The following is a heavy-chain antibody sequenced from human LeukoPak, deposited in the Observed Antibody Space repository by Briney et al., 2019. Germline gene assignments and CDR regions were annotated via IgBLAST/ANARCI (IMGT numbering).Heavy chain of an antibody. CDR1: GYTFTGYY. J-gene: IGHJ6*02. CDR3: ARVLNPTLYDYYGMDV. CDR2: INPNSGGT. Sequence: ASVKVSCKASGYTFTGYYMHWVRQAPGQGLEWMGWINPNSGGTNYAQKFQGRVTLTTDTSTSTAYMELRSLRSDDTAVYYCARVLNPTLYDYYGMDVWGQGTTVTVSS. V-gene: IGHV1-2*02.